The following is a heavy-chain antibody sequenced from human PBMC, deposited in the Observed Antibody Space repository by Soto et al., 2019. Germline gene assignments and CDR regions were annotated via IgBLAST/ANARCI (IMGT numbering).Heavy chain of an antibody. D-gene: IGHD2-15*01. CDR3: TTALKCSGGSCYGYYYYGMDV. CDR1: GFTFSNAW. Sequence: GGSLRLSCAASGFTFSNAWMNWVRQAPGKGLEWVGRIKSKTDGGTTDYAAPVKGRFTISRDDSKNTLYLQMNSLKTEDTAVYYCTTALKCSGGSCYGYYYYGMDVWGQGTTVTVSS. J-gene: IGHJ6*02. CDR2: IKSKTDGGTT. V-gene: IGHV3-15*07.